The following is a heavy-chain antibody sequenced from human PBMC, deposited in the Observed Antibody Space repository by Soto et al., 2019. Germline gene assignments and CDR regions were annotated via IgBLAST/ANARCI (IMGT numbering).Heavy chain of an antibody. J-gene: IGHJ4*02. Sequence: QITLNESGPTQVKPRQTLTLTCTFSGFSLTTSGVGVGWIRQSPGKAPEWLALIYWDDDKRYSPSLKSRLTITQDTSKNQVGLTMADLDPADTATYYCAHRVLRTVFGLVTTTAIYFDFWGQGTPVAVSS. V-gene: IGHV2-5*02. CDR3: AHRVLRTVFGLVTTTAIYFDF. CDR2: IYWDDDK. CDR1: GFSLTTSGVG. D-gene: IGHD3-3*01.